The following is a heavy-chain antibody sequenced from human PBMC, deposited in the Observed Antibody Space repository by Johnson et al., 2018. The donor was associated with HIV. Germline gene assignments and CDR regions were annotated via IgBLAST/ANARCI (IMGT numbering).Heavy chain of an antibody. J-gene: IGHJ3*02. CDR1: GFTFSSYG. D-gene: IGHD1/OR15-1a*01. CDR2: IWYDGSNK. CDR3: AKAWEQLGRRAALDI. Sequence: QVQLVESGGGVVQPGRSLRLSCAASGFTFSSYGMHWVRQAPGKGLEWVAVIWYDGSNKYYADYVKGRFTISRDNSKNTLYLQMESLRVEDTAIYYCAKAWEQLGRRAALDIWGQGTMVTVSS. V-gene: IGHV3-33*06.